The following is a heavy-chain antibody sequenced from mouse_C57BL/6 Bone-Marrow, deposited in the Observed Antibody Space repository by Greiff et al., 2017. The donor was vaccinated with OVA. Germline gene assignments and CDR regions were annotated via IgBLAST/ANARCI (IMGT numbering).Heavy chain of an antibody. J-gene: IGHJ1*03. CDR3: ARPPFTTVVADWYFDV. CDR2: IFPGSGST. V-gene: IGHV1-75*01. D-gene: IGHD1-1*01. CDR1: GYTFTDYY. Sequence: VQLQQSGPELVKPGASVKISCKASGYTFTDYYINWVKQRPGQGLEWIGWIFPGSGSTYYNEKFKGKATLTVDKSSSTAYMLLSSLTSEDSAVYFCARPPFTTVVADWYFDVWGTGTTVTVSS.